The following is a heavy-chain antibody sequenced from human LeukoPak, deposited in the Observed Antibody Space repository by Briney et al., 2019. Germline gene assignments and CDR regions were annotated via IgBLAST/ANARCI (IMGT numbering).Heavy chain of an antibody. CDR3: ARDKWEPRYAFDI. CDR1: GGSISIYR. J-gene: IGHJ3*02. V-gene: IGHV4-4*07. CDR2: IDTSGNT. D-gene: IGHD1-26*01. Sequence: PSETLSLTCTLSGGSISIYRWSWIRQPAGKGLEWMGRIDTSGNTNYNPSLNGRVTMSVDTSKTQFYLNLRSVTAADTAVYYCARDKWEPRYAFDIWGQGTMVTVSS.